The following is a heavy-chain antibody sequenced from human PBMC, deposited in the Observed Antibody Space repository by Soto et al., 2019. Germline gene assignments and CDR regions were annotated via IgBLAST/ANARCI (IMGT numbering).Heavy chain of an antibody. CDR3: GRGLFAGDV. CDR1: GYTFTSYY. Sequence: QVQLVQSGAEVKKPGASVKVSCKASGYTFTSYYIHWVRQAPGQGLEWMGIINPNGGSTNYAQNFQSRVTMTRDTSTSTVYMDLTSLRSEDTAVYYCGRGLFAGDVWGKGTTVTVSS. J-gene: IGHJ6*04. V-gene: IGHV1-46*03. CDR2: INPNGGST.